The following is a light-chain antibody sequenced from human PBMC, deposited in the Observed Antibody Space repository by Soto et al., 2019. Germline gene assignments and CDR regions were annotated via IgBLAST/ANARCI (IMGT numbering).Light chain of an antibody. CDR3: QQYGSSPIT. V-gene: IGKV1-5*01. J-gene: IGKJ5*01. Sequence: DIQMTQSPSTLSASVGDRVTITCRASQSIRTWLAWYQQKPGKAPKLLIYAASTLQSGVPSRFSGSGSGTDFTLTISRLEPEDFAVYYCQQYGSSPITFGQGTRLEIK. CDR2: AAS. CDR1: QSIRTW.